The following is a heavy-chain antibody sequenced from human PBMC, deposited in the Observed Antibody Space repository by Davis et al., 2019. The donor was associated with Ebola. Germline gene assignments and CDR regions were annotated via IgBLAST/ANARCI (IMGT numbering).Heavy chain of an antibody. V-gene: IGHV4-61*01. CDR1: GGSVSSGSYY. J-gene: IGHJ3*02. Sequence: MPSETLSLTCTVSGGSVSSGSYYWSWIRQPPGKGLEWIGYNYYSGSTNYKPSLKSRVTISVDTSKNQFSLKLSSVTSADTAVYYCARLLRGYAAFDIWGLGTMVTVSS. CDR2: NYYSGST. D-gene: IGHD3-16*01. CDR3: ARLLRGYAAFDI.